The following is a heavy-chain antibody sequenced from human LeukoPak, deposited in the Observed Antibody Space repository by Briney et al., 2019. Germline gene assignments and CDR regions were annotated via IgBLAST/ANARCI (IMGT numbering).Heavy chain of an antibody. J-gene: IGHJ4*02. V-gene: IGHV3-7*01. D-gene: IGHD2-2*02. CDR1: GFTFSSYG. CDR3: ARGTPIDH. CDR2: IKQDGSEK. Sequence: GGSLRLSCAASGFTFSSYGMHWVRQAPGKGLEWVANIKQDGSEKYYVDSVKGRFTISRDNAKNSLYLQMTSLKAEDTAVYYCARGTPIDHWGQGTLVTVSS.